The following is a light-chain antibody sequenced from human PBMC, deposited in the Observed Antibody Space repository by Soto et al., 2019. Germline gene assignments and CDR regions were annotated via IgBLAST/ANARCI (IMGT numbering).Light chain of an antibody. CDR2: AAS. J-gene: IGKJ3*01. CDR1: QSIRSH. CDR3: QQSFSSPFT. Sequence: DIQMTQSPSSLSASVGDRVSITCRASQSIRSHLNWYQHKPRKAPKVLIYAASSLQGGVPSRFSGSGSGTDFTLTIKSLQPEDVATYYCQQSFSSPFTFGPGTKVEVK. V-gene: IGKV1-39*01.